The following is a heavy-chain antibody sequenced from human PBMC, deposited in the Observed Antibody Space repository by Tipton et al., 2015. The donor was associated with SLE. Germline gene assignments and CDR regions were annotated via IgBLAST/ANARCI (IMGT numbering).Heavy chain of an antibody. D-gene: IGHD7-27*01. CDR3: ARDQLGIGLN. CDR1: GFTFSSYE. J-gene: IGHJ4*02. V-gene: IGHV3-48*03. Sequence: SLRLSCAASGFTFSSYEMNWVRQAPGKGLEWVSYISGSGSTIYYADSVKGRFTISRDNAKNSLYLQMNSLRAEDTAVYYCARDQLGIGLNWGQGTLVTVSS. CDR2: ISGSGSTI.